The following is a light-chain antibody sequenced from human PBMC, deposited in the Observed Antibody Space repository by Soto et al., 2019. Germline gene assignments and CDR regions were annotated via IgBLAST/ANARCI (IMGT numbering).Light chain of an antibody. CDR1: QSVASLY. J-gene: IGKJ1*01. V-gene: IGKV3-20*01. CDR2: GAS. Sequence: EIVLTQSPDTLSLSPGERATLSCRASQSVASLYLAWYQQKPGQAPRLLIYGASTRATGVPDRFSGSGSGTDFTLTISRLEPEDFAMYYCQQYGSSPWTFGQGTK. CDR3: QQYGSSPWT.